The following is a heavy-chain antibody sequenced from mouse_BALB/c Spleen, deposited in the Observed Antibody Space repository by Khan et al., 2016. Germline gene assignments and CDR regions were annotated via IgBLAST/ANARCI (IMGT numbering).Heavy chain of an antibody. Sequence: VQLKESGAELVRSGASVKLSCTASVFNFKDYYMHWVKQRPEQGLEWIGWIDPENGDTEYAPKFKGKATMTADTSSNAAYLQFSSLTSEDSAVYYVNAIYCGSDDSFDYWGQGTTLTVSS. J-gene: IGHJ2*01. V-gene: IGHV14-4*02. CDR2: IDPENGDT. D-gene: IGHD1-1*01. CDR1: VFNFKDYY. CDR3: NAIYCGSDDSFDY.